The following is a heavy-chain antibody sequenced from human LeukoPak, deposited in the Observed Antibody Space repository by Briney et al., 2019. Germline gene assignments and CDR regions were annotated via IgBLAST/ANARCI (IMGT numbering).Heavy chain of an antibody. V-gene: IGHV3-53*01. CDR1: GFTVSSNY. CDR2: IYSGGST. Sequence: GGSLRLSCAASGFTVSSNYMSWVRQAPGKGLEWVSVIYSGGSTYYADSVKGRFTISRDNSKNTLYLQMNSLRAEDTAVYYCAKYRISAPPPRDFDSWGQGTLVTVSS. J-gene: IGHJ4*02. D-gene: IGHD6-6*01. CDR3: AKYRISAPPPRDFDS.